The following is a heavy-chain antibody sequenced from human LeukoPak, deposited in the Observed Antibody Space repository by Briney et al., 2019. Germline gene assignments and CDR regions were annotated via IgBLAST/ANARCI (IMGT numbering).Heavy chain of an antibody. J-gene: IGHJ5*02. V-gene: IGHV3-23*01. CDR3: AKSIEQWLVRGDRFDP. CDR2: ISASGGST. Sequence: GGSLRPSCAASRFAFSTFAMSWVRQAPGKGLEWLSSISASGGSTYHADSVKGRFTISRDNSKNTLYLQMNRLRVEDTAVYYCAKSIEQWLVRGDRFDPWGQGTLVTVSS. D-gene: IGHD6-19*01. CDR1: RFAFSTFA.